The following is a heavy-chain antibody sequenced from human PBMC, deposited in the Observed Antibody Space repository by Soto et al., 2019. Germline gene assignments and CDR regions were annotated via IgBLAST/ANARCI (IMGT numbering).Heavy chain of an antibody. Sequence: ASVKVSCKVSGYTLTELSMHWVRQAPGKGLEWMGGFDPEDGETIYAQKFQGRVTMTEDTSTDTAYMELSSLRSEDTAVYYCATVRGRYYYDSSGYYLPYLGQGTLVTVSS. D-gene: IGHD3-22*01. CDR3: ATVRGRYYYDSSGYYLPY. CDR2: FDPEDGET. V-gene: IGHV1-24*01. J-gene: IGHJ4*02. CDR1: GYTLTELS.